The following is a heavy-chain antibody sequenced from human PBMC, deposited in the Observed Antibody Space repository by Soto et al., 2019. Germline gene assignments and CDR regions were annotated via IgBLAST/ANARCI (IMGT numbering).Heavy chain of an antibody. V-gene: IGHV1-69*06. CDR3: ASKVPGGWSSTSCIGGYYGMDV. CDR1: GGTFSSYA. D-gene: IGHD2-2*01. J-gene: IGHJ6*02. Sequence: QVQLVQSGAEVKKPGSSVKVSCKASGGTFSSYAISWVRQAPGQGLEWMGGIIPIFGTANYAQKFQGRVTITADKSKSTAYRELSSLRSEDTAVYYCASKVPGGWSSTSCIGGYYGMDVWGQGTTVTVSS. CDR2: IIPIFGTA.